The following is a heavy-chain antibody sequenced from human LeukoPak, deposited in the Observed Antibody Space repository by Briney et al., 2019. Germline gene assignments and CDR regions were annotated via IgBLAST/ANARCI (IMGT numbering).Heavy chain of an antibody. CDR3: ARASSWYSSNYYYMDV. J-gene: IGHJ6*03. V-gene: IGHV4-59*01. CDR2: VDYSGST. CDR1: GGSISNYH. Sequence: SETPSLTCTVSGGSISNYHWSWMRQPPGKGPEWIGYVDYSGSTNYSPSLKSRISISVDTSKNQFSLKLRSVTAADTAVYYCARASSWYSSNYYYMDVWGKGTTVTVSS. D-gene: IGHD6-13*01.